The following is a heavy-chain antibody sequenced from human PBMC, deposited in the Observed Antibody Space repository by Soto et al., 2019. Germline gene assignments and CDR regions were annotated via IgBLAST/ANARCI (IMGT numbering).Heavy chain of an antibody. CDR2: IYYSGTT. CDR3: AIIVLVPAVRGEYYHHYRLDV. D-gene: IGHD2-2*01. J-gene: IGHJ6*02. CDR1: GGSISPYY. V-gene: IGHV4-59*08. Sequence: SETLSLTCTVSGGSISPYYWAWIRQPPGKGLEWVGYIYYSGTTSYNPSLKSRVSLSLETSKNQFSLRLSSVTAADTAVYYCAIIVLVPAVRGEYYHHYRLDVWGQGTTVPVSS.